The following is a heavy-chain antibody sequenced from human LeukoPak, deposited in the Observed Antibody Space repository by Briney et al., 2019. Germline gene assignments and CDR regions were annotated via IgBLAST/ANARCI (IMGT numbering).Heavy chain of an antibody. CDR3: ARDGFVGAADY. CDR2: IKQDGSEK. D-gene: IGHD6-13*01. J-gene: IGHJ4*02. V-gene: IGHV3-7*01. CDR1: EFIFSGYW. Sequence: GGSLRLSCAASEFIFSGYWMNWVRQAPGKGLEWVANIKQDGSEKQYVDSVRGRFTISRDNAKNSLYLQMNSLRVEDTAVYYCARDGFVGAADYWGQGTLITVSS.